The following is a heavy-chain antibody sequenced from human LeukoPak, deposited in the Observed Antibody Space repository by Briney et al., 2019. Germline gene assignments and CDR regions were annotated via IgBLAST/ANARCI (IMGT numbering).Heavy chain of an antibody. V-gene: IGHV3-30*04. J-gene: IGHJ4*02. CDR3: ATTFRDGYNYGPAFDY. Sequence: GGSLRLSCAASGFTFSSYAMHWVRQAPGKGLEWVAVISYDGSNKYYADSVKGRFTISRDNSKNTLYLQMNSLRAEDTAMYYCATTFRDGYNYGPAFDYWGQGTLVTVSS. D-gene: IGHD5-24*01. CDR1: GFTFSSYA. CDR2: ISYDGSNK.